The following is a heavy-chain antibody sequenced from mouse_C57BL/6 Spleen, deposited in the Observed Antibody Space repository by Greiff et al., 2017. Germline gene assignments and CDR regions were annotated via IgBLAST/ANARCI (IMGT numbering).Heavy chain of an antibody. Sequence: VQLQESGPELVKPGASVKISCKASGYAFSSSWMNWVKQRPGKGLEWIGRIYPGDGDTTYNGKFKGKATLTADKSSSTAYMQLSSLTSEDSAVYFCAILLRYWGQGTTLTVSS. CDR1: GYAFSSSW. CDR3: AILLRY. CDR2: IYPGDGDT. D-gene: IGHD1-1*01. V-gene: IGHV1-82*01. J-gene: IGHJ2*01.